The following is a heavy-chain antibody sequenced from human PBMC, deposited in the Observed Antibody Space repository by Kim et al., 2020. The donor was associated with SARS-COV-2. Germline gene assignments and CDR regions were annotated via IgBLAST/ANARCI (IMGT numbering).Heavy chain of an antibody. D-gene: IGHD6-13*01. CDR3: ASRLFSSSWKHNWFDP. Sequence: GGSLRLSCAASGFTFSSYAMHWVRQAPGKGLEWVAIISYDGSTEYYADSVKGRFTISRDNSKNTLYLQMNSLRADDTAVYYCASRLFSSSWKHNWFDPWGQGTLVTVSS. J-gene: IGHJ5*02. V-gene: IGHV3-33*05. CDR2: ISYDGSTE. CDR1: GFTFSSYA.